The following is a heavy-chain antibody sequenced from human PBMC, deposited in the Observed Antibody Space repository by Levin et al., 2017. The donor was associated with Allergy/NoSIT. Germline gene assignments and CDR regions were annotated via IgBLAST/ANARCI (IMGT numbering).Heavy chain of an antibody. CDR2: IYTSGST. J-gene: IGHJ4*02. V-gene: IGHV4-4*07. CDR1: GGSISSYY. D-gene: IGHD6-19*01. Sequence: GSLRLSCTVSGGSISSYYWSWIRQPAGKGLEWIGRIYTSGSTNYNPSLKSRVTMSVDTSKNQFSLKLSSVTAADTAVYYCAREKQWPSQGYWGQGTLVTVSS. CDR3: AREKQWPSQGY.